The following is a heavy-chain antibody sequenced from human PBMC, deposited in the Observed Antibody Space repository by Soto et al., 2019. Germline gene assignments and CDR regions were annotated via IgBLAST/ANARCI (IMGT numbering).Heavy chain of an antibody. CDR3: ARDGQMYSSSWYFFDS. Sequence: PSETLSLTCPVSGGSISSYYWSWIRQPAGKGLEWIGRIYTSGSTNYNPSLKSRVTMSVDTSKNQFSLKLSSVTAADTAVYYCARDGQMYSSSWYFFDSWGQGALVTVSS. CDR1: GGSISSYY. D-gene: IGHD6-13*01. J-gene: IGHJ4*02. V-gene: IGHV4-4*07. CDR2: IYTSGST.